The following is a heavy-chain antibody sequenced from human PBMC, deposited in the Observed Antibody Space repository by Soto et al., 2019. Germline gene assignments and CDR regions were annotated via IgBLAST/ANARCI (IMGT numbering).Heavy chain of an antibody. D-gene: IGHD6-19*01. V-gene: IGHV3-9*01. Sequence: EVQLVESGGGLVQPGRSLRLSCAASGFTFDDYALHWVRQAPGKGLGWVSGISWNSGSIGYADSVKGRFTISRDNAKNSLYLQMNSLRAEDTALYYWAKDYLHNANIAVADIFDYWGQGTLVTVSS. J-gene: IGHJ4*02. CDR1: GFTFDDYA. CDR3: AKDYLHNANIAVADIFDY. CDR2: ISWNSGSI.